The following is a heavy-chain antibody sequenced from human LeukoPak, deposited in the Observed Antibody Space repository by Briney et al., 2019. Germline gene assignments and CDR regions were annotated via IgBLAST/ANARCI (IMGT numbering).Heavy chain of an antibody. CDR2: ISCDGSNT. CDR1: GFTFSSHG. V-gene: IGHV3-30*18. Sequence: GGSLRLSCAASGFTFSSHGMHWVRQAPGKGLEWVAVISCDGSNTYYADSVKGRFTISRDNSKNTLYLQMNSLRAEDTAVYFCAKGDAYCGGDCFPDWGQGTLVTVSS. D-gene: IGHD2-21*02. CDR3: AKGDAYCGGDCFPD. J-gene: IGHJ4*02.